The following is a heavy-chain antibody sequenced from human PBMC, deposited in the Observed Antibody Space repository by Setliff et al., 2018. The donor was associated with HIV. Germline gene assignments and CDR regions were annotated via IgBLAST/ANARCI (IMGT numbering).Heavy chain of an antibody. Sequence: GGSLRLSWAASGFSFSTYSMNWVRQAPGKGLEWVSYISSIGSPKYYADSVGGRFTISRDNAKGSLYLQMSSLRAEDTAVYYCVRSMGFTAMAVYYYHYMDVWGKGTTVTVSS. V-gene: IGHV3-48*01. CDR1: GFSFSTYS. D-gene: IGHD5-18*01. CDR2: ISSIGSPK. CDR3: VRSMGFTAMAVYYYHYMDV. J-gene: IGHJ6*03.